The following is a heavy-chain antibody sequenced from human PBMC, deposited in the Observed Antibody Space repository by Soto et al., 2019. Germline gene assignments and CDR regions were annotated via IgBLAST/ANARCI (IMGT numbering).Heavy chain of an antibody. CDR1: GFTFSDYY. CDR3: ARGQYYYDSSGYYIDDAFDI. CDR2: ISSSGSTI. D-gene: IGHD3-22*01. Sequence: QVQLVESGGGLVKPGGSLRLSCAASGFTFSDYYMSWIRQAPGKGREWVSYISSSGSTIYYADSVKGRFTISRDNAKNSLYLQMNSLRAEDTAVYYCARGQYYYDSSGYYIDDAFDIWGQGTMVTVSS. J-gene: IGHJ3*02. V-gene: IGHV3-11*01.